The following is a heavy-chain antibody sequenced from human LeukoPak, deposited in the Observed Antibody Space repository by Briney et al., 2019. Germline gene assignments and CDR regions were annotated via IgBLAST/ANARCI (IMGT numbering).Heavy chain of an antibody. CDR2: IIPIFGTA. D-gene: IGHD6-13*01. Sequence: SVKGSCKASGGTFSSYAISWVRQAPGQGLEWMGGIIPIFGTANYAQKFQGRVTITTDESTSTAYMELSSLRSEDTAVYFCARDVSVNSWFDYWGQGTLVTVSS. CDR3: ARDVSVNSWFDY. CDR1: GGTFSSYA. V-gene: IGHV1-69*05. J-gene: IGHJ4*02.